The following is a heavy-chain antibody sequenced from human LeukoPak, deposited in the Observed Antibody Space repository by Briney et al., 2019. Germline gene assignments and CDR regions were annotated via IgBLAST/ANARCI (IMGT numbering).Heavy chain of an antibody. Sequence: ASVKVSCKASGYTFTGYYMHWVRQATGQGLEWLGWINPNSGGTSYAQKVQGRVTMTRDTSTSTDYMELSRLRSDDTAVYFCARAYCSSTSCYPVFYYWGHGSLVTVSS. CDR1: GYTFTGYY. D-gene: IGHD2-2*01. J-gene: IGHJ4*01. CDR3: ARAYCSSTSCYPVFYY. CDR2: INPNSGGT. V-gene: IGHV1-2*02.